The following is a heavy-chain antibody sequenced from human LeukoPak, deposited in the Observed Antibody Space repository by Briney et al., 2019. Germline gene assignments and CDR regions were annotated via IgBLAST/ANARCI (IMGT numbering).Heavy chain of an antibody. D-gene: IGHD2-15*01. J-gene: IGHJ4*02. V-gene: IGHV1-2*02. CDR2: INPNSGGT. Sequence: ASVKVSCKASGYTFTGYYMHWVRQAPGQGLEWMGWINPNSGGTNYAQKFQGRVTMTRDTSISTAYMELSRLRSDDTAVYYCARSASVVVAATPGYWGQGTLVTVSS. CDR3: ARSASVVVAATPGY. CDR1: GYTFTGYY.